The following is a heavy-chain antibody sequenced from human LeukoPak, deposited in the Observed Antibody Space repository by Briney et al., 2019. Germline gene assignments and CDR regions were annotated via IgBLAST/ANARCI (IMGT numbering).Heavy chain of an antibody. Sequence: PGGSLRLSCAASGFTFDDYGMSWVRQAPGKGLEWVSGINWNGGSTGYADSVKGRFTISRDNAKNPLYLQMNSLRAEDTALYYCARDDVGSSWYAVDYWGQGTLVTVSS. CDR1: GFTFDDYG. V-gene: IGHV3-20*04. CDR2: INWNGGST. CDR3: ARDDVGSSWYAVDY. D-gene: IGHD6-13*01. J-gene: IGHJ4*02.